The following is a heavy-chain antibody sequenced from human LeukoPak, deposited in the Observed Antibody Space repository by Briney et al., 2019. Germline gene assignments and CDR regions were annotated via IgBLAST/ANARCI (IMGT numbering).Heavy chain of an antibody. CDR1: GYTFTDYY. CDR3: ARIRGGNNYHFDY. V-gene: IGHV1-2*02. D-gene: IGHD1-26*01. J-gene: IGHJ4*02. CDR2: SNPNSGVT. Sequence: ASVKVSCKASGYTFTDYYMHWVRQAPGQGLEWMGWSNPNSGVTNYAQKFRGRVTMTTDTSISTAYMDLSRLRSDDTAVYYCARIRGGNNYHFDYWGQGTLVTVSS.